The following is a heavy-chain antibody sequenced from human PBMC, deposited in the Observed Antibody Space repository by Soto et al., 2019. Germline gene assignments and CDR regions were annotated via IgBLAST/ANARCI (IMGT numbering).Heavy chain of an antibody. CDR3: ARRSGSSSYRILYYHDAMDV. CDR2: ISAYNGNT. V-gene: IGHV1-18*04. CDR1: GYTFTSYG. Sequence: ASVKVSCKASGYTFTSYGISWVRQAPGQGLEWMGWISAYNGNTNYAQKLQGRVTMTTDTYTSHAYMELRSPRPDDTAVYYCARRSGSSSYRILYYHDAMDVSAPATTVTGS. D-gene: IGHD3-10*01. J-gene: IGHJ6*02.